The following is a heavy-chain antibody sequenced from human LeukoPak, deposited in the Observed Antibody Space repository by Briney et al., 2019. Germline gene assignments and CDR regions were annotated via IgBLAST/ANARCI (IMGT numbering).Heavy chain of an antibody. V-gene: IGHV4-34*01. CDR3: ARCRRKHYGSRSYQKPNDAFDI. Sequence: PSDNLSLNGSVYGGSFRGYYWSWIPQPQGNGLEWIGETNRSGSTNDNPCLKRRVTISVDMSKNQSSLTLSTVPAAETAVYYCARCRRKHYGSRSYQKPNDAFDIWGQRTMITVSS. D-gene: IGHD3-10*01. J-gene: IGHJ3*02. CDR1: GGSFRGYY. CDR2: TNRSGST.